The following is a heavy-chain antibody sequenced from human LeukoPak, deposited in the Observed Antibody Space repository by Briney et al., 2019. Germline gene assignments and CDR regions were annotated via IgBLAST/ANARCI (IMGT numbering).Heavy chain of an antibody. CDR3: ARAGYCSGGSCYGSDY. CDR1: GFTFSSYG. Sequence: PGGSLRLSCAASGFTFSSYGMHWVRQAPGKGLEWVAAIWYDGSIQYYPDSVKGRFTISRDNSKNTMYLQMDSLRAEDTAVYYCARAGYCSGGSCYGSDYWGQGAPVSVSS. CDR2: IWYDGSIQ. J-gene: IGHJ4*02. D-gene: IGHD2-15*01. V-gene: IGHV3-33*01.